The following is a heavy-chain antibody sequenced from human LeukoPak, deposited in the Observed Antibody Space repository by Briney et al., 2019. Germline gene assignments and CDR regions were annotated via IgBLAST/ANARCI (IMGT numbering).Heavy chain of an antibody. CDR3: ARGGARAFDY. Sequence: SETLSLTCTVSGGSISSYYWSWIRQPAGKGLEWIGRIYTSVNTDYNPSLKSRVTMSVDTSRNQFSLKLSSVTAADTAVYYCARGGARAFDYWGQGTLVTVSS. J-gene: IGHJ4*02. CDR1: GGSISSYY. V-gene: IGHV4-4*07. CDR2: IYTSVNT. D-gene: IGHD1-26*01.